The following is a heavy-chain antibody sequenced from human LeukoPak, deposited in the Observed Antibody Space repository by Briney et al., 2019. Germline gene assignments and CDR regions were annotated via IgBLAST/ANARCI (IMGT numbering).Heavy chain of an antibody. CDR1: GFTFTSSA. CDR2: IVVGSGNT. Sequence: SVKVSCRASGFTFTSSAVQWVRQARGQRLEWIGWIVVGSGNTNYAQKFQERVTITRDMSTSTAYMELSSLRSEDTAVYYCAADRRYYDSSGYYGAFDIWGQGTMVTVSS. J-gene: IGHJ3*02. D-gene: IGHD3-22*01. V-gene: IGHV1-58*01. CDR3: AADRRYYDSSGYYGAFDI.